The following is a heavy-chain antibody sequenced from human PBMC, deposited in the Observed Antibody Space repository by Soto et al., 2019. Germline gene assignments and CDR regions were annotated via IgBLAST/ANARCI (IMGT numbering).Heavy chain of an antibody. CDR3: ARDRTYSGSYYSPNYYYYYGMDV. CDR2: IYSGGST. J-gene: IGHJ6*02. CDR1: GFTVSSNY. D-gene: IGHD1-26*01. Sequence: GGSLRLSCAASGFTVSSNYMSWVRQAPGKGLEWVSVIYSGGSTYYADSVKGRFTISRDNSKNTLYLQMNSLRAEDTAVYYCARDRTYSGSYYSPNYYYYYGMDVWGQGTTVTVSS. V-gene: IGHV3-66*01.